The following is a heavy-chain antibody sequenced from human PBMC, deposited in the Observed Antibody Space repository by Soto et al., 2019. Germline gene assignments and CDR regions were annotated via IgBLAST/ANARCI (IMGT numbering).Heavy chain of an antibody. D-gene: IGHD3-16*02. J-gene: IGHJ6*03. CDR1: GGSISSGGYY. CDR3: AREIVSPYYYYMDV. Sequence: PSETLSLTCTVSGGSISSGGYYWSWIRQHPGKGREWIGYIYYSGSTYYNPSLKSRVTISVDTSKNQFSLKLSSVTAADTAVYYCAREIVSPYYYYMDVWGKGTTVTVSS. V-gene: IGHV4-31*03. CDR2: IYYSGST.